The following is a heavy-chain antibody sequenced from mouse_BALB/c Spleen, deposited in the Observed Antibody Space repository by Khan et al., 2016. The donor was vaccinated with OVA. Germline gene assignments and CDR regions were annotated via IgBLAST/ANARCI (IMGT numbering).Heavy chain of an antibody. J-gene: IGHJ4*01. CDR1: GFSLPNYG. V-gene: IGHV2-6-1*01. D-gene: IGHD2-10*01. Sequence: QVQLKESGPGLVAPSQSLSITCTISGFSLPNYGVHWVRQPPGKGLEWLVVIWSDGSTTYNSALKSRLTISKDNSKSQVFLKMNSLQSEDTAVYFCARQPYYHYNIMDYWGQGTSVTVSS. CDR3: ARQPYYHYNIMDY. CDR2: IWSDGST.